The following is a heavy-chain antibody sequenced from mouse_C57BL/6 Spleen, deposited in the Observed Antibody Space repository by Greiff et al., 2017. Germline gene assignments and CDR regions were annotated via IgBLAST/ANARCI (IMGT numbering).Heavy chain of an antibody. CDR1: GYSITSCYY. CDR3: ASGGYGSGCVTY. Sequence: EVQLQQSGPGLAKPSQSLSLTCSVTGYSITSCYYWYWIRQFPGNKREWMGYISYDGSNNYNPSLKNQISITRYTSKNQFFLKLNSVTTEDTATYNCASGGYGSGCVTYWGQGTPLTVSA. D-gene: IGHD1-1*01. J-gene: IGHJ2*01. V-gene: IGHV3-6*01. CDR2: ISYDGSN.